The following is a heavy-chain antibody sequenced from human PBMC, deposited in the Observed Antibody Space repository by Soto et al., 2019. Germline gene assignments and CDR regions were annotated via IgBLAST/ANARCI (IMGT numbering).Heavy chain of an antibody. V-gene: IGHV3-30*18. D-gene: IGHD1-7*01. CDR3: ANWNYPQSD. CDR2: ISNDGSNK. Sequence: QVQLVESGGGVVPPGKSLRLSCAASGFTFNTYGMHWVRQAPGKGPEWVAVISNDGSNKYYADSVKGRFTISRDNSKNTLYLQMNSLRAEDTAVYYCANWNYPQSDWGQGTLVTVSS. CDR1: GFTFNTYG. J-gene: IGHJ4*02.